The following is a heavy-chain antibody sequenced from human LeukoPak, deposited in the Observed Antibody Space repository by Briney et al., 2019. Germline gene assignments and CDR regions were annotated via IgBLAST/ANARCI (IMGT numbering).Heavy chain of an antibody. CDR3: ARENTVTPYYFDY. Sequence: ASVKVSCKASGYTFTGYYMHWVRQAPGQGLEWMGRIIPIFGTANYAQKFQGRVTITTDESTSTAYMELSSLRSEDTAVYYCARENTVTPYYFDYWGQGTLVTVSS. CDR1: GYTFTGYY. CDR2: IIPIFGTA. D-gene: IGHD4-17*01. J-gene: IGHJ4*02. V-gene: IGHV1-69*05.